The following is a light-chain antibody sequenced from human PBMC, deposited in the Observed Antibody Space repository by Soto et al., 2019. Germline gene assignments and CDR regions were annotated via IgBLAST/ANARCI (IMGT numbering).Light chain of an antibody. CDR1: QGIRNY. V-gene: IGKV1-27*01. CDR3: QNYNSAPFT. Sequence: DIQMTQSPSSLSASVGDRVTITCRASQGIRNYLAWYQQKPGKVPKLLIYAASTLQSGVPSRFSGSGSGTDFTLTISSLQPEDFATYYCQNYNSAPFTFGAGTKVDI. CDR2: AAS. J-gene: IGKJ3*01.